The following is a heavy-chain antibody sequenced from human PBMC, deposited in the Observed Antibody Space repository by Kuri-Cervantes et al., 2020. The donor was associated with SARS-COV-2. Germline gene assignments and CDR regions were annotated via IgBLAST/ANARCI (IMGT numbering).Heavy chain of an antibody. J-gene: IGHJ4*02. V-gene: IGHV3-30*18. D-gene: IGHD3-22*01. Sequence: GESLKISCAASGFTFSSYGMHWVRQAPGKGLEWVAVISYDGSNKYYADSVKGRFTISRDNSKNTLYLQMNSLRAEDTAVYYCAKDKYYYDSSGYVYWGQGTLVTGSS. CDR2: ISYDGSNK. CDR1: GFTFSSYG. CDR3: AKDKYYYDSSGYVY.